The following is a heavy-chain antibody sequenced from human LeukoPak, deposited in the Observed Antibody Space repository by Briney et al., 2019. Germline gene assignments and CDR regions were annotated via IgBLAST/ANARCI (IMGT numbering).Heavy chain of an antibody. CDR3: RAGSHDSSGYYVDH. Sequence: GASVKVSCKASGYTFTSYDINWVRQATGQGLEWMGWMNPNSGNTGYAQKFQGGVTNNRNNSISTAYKELSSLRSEEADVHSCRAGSHDSSGYYVDHWGHGTLVTVSS. CDR1: GYTFTSYD. V-gene: IGHV1-8*03. J-gene: IGHJ4*01. D-gene: IGHD3-22*01. CDR2: MNPNSGNT.